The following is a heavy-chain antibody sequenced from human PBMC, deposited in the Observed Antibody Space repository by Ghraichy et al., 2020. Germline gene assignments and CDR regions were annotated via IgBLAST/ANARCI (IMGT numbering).Heavy chain of an antibody. D-gene: IGHD2/OR15-2a*01. CDR2: IIPIFGTT. CDR1: GGTFRNHA. V-gene: IGHV1-69*13. J-gene: IGHJ2*01. Sequence: SVKVSCKASGGTFRNHAISWVRQAPGQGLEWMGGIIPIFGTTNYAQKFQGRATITADETTSTADMELSSLRSDDTAVYYCARGSQYGNWYFDLWGRGTLVTVSS. CDR3: ARGSQYGNWYFDL.